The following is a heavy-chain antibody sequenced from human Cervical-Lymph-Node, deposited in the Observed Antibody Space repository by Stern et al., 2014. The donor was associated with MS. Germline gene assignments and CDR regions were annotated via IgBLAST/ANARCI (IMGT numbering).Heavy chain of an antibody. D-gene: IGHD1-14*01. CDR2: ISPGDSET. CDR3: ARQTTAWASDV. V-gene: IGHV5-51*01. CDR1: GFKFSIYW. J-gene: IGHJ4*02. Sequence: EVQLVQSGAELIRPGESLKLSCTGSGFKFSIYWIAWVRQLPGKGLEWMGLISPGDSETRYSPSFQGHVTMSADKSPSTAYLQWSSLNASDTAMYFCARQTTAWASDVWGQGTLVTVSS.